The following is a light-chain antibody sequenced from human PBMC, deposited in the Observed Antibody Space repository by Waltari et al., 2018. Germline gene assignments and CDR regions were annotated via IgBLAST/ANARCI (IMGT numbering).Light chain of an antibody. Sequence: SYELTQPPSVSVSPGQTARTTCSGDALPKTYAFWYQQKPGQAPGLVIYKDSERPSGIPERFSGSSSGTTVTLTISGVQAEDEADYYCQSADSSGTYPNVVFGGGTKLTVL. CDR3: QSADSSGTYPNVV. CDR2: KDS. CDR1: ALPKTY. J-gene: IGLJ2*01. V-gene: IGLV3-25*03.